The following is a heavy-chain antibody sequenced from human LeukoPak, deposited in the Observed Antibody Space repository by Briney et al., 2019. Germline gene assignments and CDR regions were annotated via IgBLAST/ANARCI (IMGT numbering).Heavy chain of an antibody. CDR3: ARHYATKHAFDI. CDR1: GGSFSGYY. Sequence: SETLSLTCAVYGGSFSGYYWSWIRQPPGKGLEWIGYIYYSGSTNYNPSLKSRVTISVDTSKNQFSLKLSSVTAADTAVYYCARHYATKHAFDIWGQGTMVTVSS. D-gene: IGHD4-17*01. J-gene: IGHJ3*02. CDR2: IYYSGST. V-gene: IGHV4-59*08.